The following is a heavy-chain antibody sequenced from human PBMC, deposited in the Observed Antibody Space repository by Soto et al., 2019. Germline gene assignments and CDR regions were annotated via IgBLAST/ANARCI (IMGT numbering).Heavy chain of an antibody. Sequence: SETLSLTCTVSGGSISSGGYYWSWIRQHPGKELEWIGEINHSGSTNYNPSLKSRVTISVDTSKNQFSLKLSSVTAADTAVYYCARSVAGTDYWGQGTLVTVSS. J-gene: IGHJ4*02. D-gene: IGHD6-19*01. V-gene: IGHV4-39*07. CDR3: ARSVAGTDY. CDR2: INHSGST. CDR1: GGSISSGGYY.